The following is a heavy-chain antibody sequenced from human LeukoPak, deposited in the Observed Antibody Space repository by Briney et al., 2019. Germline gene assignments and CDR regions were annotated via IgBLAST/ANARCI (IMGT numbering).Heavy chain of an antibody. Sequence: SETLSLTCAVYGGSFSGYYWSWIRQPPGKGLEWIGEINHSGSTNYNPSLKSRVTISLDTSKNQFSLKLSSVTAADTAVYYCARGPSQLWKSYYYYGMDVWGQGTTVTVSS. CDR1: GGSFSGYY. J-gene: IGHJ6*02. D-gene: IGHD5-18*01. V-gene: IGHV4-34*01. CDR2: INHSGST. CDR3: ARGPSQLWKSYYYYGMDV.